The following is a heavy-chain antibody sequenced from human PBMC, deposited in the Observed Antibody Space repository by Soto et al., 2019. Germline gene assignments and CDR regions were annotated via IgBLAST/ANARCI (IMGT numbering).Heavy chain of an antibody. Sequence: SETLSLTCTVSGGSISSGGYYWTWIRQHPGKGLEWIGYNYYSGITYYNPSLKSRVTISLDTSKNQFSLKLSSVTAADTAVYYCARGSSIAGLYYGMDIWGQGTTVTVSS. V-gene: IGHV4-31*03. CDR1: GGSISSGGYY. J-gene: IGHJ6*02. D-gene: IGHD6-6*01. CDR2: NYYSGIT. CDR3: ARGSSIAGLYYGMDI.